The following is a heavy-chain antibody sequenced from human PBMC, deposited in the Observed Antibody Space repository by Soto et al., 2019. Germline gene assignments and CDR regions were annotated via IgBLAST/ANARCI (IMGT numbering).Heavy chain of an antibody. D-gene: IGHD3-16*01. CDR1: GGSISGYY. Sequence: SETLSLTCTVSGGSISGYYWSWIRQPAGKGLEWIGRIYNTGTTNYNPSLRSRVTMSLDTSKNQFSLDLSSVTAADTAVYYCARDRSLWDNCFDPWGQGTLVTVSS. CDR2: IYNTGTT. V-gene: IGHV4-4*07. CDR3: ARDRSLWDNCFDP. J-gene: IGHJ5*02.